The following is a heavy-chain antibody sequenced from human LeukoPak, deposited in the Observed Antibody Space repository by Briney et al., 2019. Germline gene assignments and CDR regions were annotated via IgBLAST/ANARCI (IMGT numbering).Heavy chain of an antibody. CDR2: IYPGESIYASENT. V-gene: IGHV4-4*07. D-gene: IGHD3-22*01. CDR3: ARVGYYDSSGYHRHGMDV. CDR1: GVSISAYY. Sequence: TSETLSLTCSVSGVSISAYYWSWIRQPAGKGLEWIGRIYPGESIYASENTNYNPSLKSRVSMSGDTSKSQVSLKLRSVTAADTAVYYCARVGYYDSSGYHRHGMDVWGQGTTVTVSS. J-gene: IGHJ6*02.